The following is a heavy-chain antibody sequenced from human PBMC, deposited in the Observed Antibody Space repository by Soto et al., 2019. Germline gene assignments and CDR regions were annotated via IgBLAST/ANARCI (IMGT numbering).Heavy chain of an antibody. Sequence: QVQLVQSGAEAKKPGASVRVSCKAFGYSFTNYYMHWVRQVPGQGLEWMGMINPKIGSTSYTQKFRDRVTMTRDTSTSTVYMELSRLRSEDTAVYYCARGFVYSKSDFWRYYCDYWGQGTLVTVSS. CDR3: ARGFVYSKSDFWRYYCDY. CDR2: INPKIGST. V-gene: IGHV1-46*01. CDR1: GYSFTNYY. D-gene: IGHD3-3*01. J-gene: IGHJ4*02.